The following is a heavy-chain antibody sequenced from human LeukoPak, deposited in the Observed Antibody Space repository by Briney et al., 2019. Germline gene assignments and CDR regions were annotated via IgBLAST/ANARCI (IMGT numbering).Heavy chain of an antibody. Sequence: ASVKVSCKASGYTFTSYDINWVRQATGQGLEWMGWMNPNSGNTGYAQKFQGRVTMTRDTSTSTVYMELSSLRSEDTAVYYCAREVAYCSSTSCSWFDPWGQGTLVTVSS. CDR3: AREVAYCSSTSCSWFDP. CDR1: GYTFTSYD. CDR2: MNPNSGNT. V-gene: IGHV1-8*01. D-gene: IGHD2-2*01. J-gene: IGHJ5*02.